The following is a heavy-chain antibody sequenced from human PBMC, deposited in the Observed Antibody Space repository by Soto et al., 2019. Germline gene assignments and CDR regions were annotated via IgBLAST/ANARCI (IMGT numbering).Heavy chain of an antibody. J-gene: IGHJ5*02. CDR1: GGTFSSYA. CDR3: ARDYGYCSGGSCYSNPPDWFDP. D-gene: IGHD2-15*01. Sequence: PSVKVSCKASGGTFSSYAISWVRQAPGQGLEWMGGIIPIFGTANYAQKFQGRVTITADESTSTAYMELSSLRSEGTAVYYCARDYGYCSGGSCYSNPPDWFDPQGPGPLVTFSS. V-gene: IGHV1-69*13. CDR2: IIPIFGTA.